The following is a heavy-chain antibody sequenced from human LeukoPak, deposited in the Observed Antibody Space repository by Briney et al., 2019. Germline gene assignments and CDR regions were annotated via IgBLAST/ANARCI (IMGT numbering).Heavy chain of an antibody. CDR3: ARDRIGRGGGYSDY. D-gene: IGHD3-10*01. J-gene: IGHJ4*02. V-gene: IGHV4-30-4*01. CDR1: GDSISSGDYY. CDR2: IYYSGST. Sequence: SETLSLTCTVSGDSISSGDYYWSWIRQPPGKGLEWIEHIYYSGSTYYNPSLKSRVTISVDTSKNQFSLKLSSVTAADTAVYYCARDRIGRGGGYSDYWGQGTLVTVSS.